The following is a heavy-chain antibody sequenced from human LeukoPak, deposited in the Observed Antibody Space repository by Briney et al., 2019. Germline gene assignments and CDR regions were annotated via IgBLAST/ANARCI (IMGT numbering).Heavy chain of an antibody. J-gene: IGHJ4*02. D-gene: IGHD3-22*01. CDR1: GYTFTDYS. CDR2: MNPNSGGT. Sequence: GASVKVPCKASGYTFTDYSMHWVRQAPGQGLEWMGWMNPNSGGTNHAQTFQGRVTMTRNTSISTAYMELTSLRSDDTAVYYCARAPYYYDSSGYVYWGQGTLVTVSS. CDR3: ARAPYYYDSSGYVY. V-gene: IGHV1-2*02.